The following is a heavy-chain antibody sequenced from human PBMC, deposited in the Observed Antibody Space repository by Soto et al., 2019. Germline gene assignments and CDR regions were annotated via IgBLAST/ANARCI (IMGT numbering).Heavy chain of an antibody. CDR2: IYYSGST. J-gene: IGHJ3*02. CDR3: ASYLPLYDSSGYYFTGDAFDI. CDR1: GGSISSGGYY. D-gene: IGHD3-22*01. V-gene: IGHV4-31*03. Sequence: QVQLQESGPGLVKPSQTLSLTCTVSGGSISSGGYYWSWIRQHPGKGLEWIGYIYYSGSTYYNPSLKSRVTISVDTSKNLFSLKLSSVTAADTAVYYCASYLPLYDSSGYYFTGDAFDIWGQGTMVTVSS.